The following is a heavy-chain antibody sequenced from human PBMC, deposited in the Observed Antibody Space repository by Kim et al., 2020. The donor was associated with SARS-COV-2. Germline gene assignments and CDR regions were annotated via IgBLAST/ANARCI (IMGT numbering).Heavy chain of an antibody. CDR3: ASFDYEPNN. CDR2: GTA. J-gene: IGHJ4*02. D-gene: IGHD4-17*01. V-gene: IGHV1-69*01. Sequence: GTAHYAQKFQGRVTITADEPTSTAYMELSSLRSEDTAVYYCASFDYEPNNWGQGTLVTVSS.